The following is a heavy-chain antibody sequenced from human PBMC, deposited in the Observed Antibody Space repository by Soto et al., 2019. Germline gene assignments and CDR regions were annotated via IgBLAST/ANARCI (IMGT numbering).Heavy chain of an antibody. Sequence: VASVKVSCKASGYTFTSYAMHWVRQAPGQRLEWMGWINAGNGNTKYSQKFQGRVTITRDTSASTAYMELSSLRSEDTAVYYCARDLIVVVQSYDAFDIWGQGTMVTVSS. V-gene: IGHV1-3*01. D-gene: IGHD3-22*01. J-gene: IGHJ3*02. CDR3: ARDLIVVVQSYDAFDI. CDR2: INAGNGNT. CDR1: GYTFTSYA.